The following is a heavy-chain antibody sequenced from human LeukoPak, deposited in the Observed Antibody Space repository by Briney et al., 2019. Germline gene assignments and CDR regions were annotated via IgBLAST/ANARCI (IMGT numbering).Heavy chain of an antibody. V-gene: IGHV3-43D*03. CDR3: ARGGITMVRGVIKPFDY. CDR1: GFTFDDYA. J-gene: IGHJ4*02. CDR2: ISWDADST. D-gene: IGHD3-10*01. Sequence: GGSLRLSCAASGFTFDDYAMHWVRQAPGKGLEWVSLISWDADSTYYTDSVKGRFTISRDNAKNSLYLQMNSLRAEDTAVYYCARGGITMVRGVIKPFDYWGQGTLVTVSS.